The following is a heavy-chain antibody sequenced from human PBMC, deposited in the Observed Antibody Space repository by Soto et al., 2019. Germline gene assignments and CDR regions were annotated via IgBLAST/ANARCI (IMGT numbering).Heavy chain of an antibody. Sequence: GGSLRLSCAASGFPFSTYPMNWVRQAPGRGLEWVSYISSSSNTVYCADSVKGRFTISRDNAKSSLYLQMNSLRDEDTAVYYCAREDRYSGYDYFDYWGQGALVTVSS. CDR3: AREDRYSGYDYFDY. V-gene: IGHV3-48*02. D-gene: IGHD5-12*01. J-gene: IGHJ4*02. CDR1: GFPFSTYP. CDR2: ISSSSNTV.